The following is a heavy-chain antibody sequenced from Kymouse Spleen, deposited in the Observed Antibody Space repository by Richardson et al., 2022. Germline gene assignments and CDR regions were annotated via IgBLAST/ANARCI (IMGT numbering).Heavy chain of an antibody. Sequence: EVQLVESGGGLVQPGRSLRLSCAASGFTFDDYAMHWVRQAPGKGLEWVSGISWNSGSIGYADSVKGRFTISRDNAKNSLYLQMNSLRAEDTALYYCAKLDFWSGWGGMDVWGQGTTVTVSS. CDR3: AKLDFWSGWGGMDV. CDR1: GFTFDDYA. V-gene: IGHV3-9*01. D-gene: IGHD3-3*01. CDR2: ISWNSGSI. J-gene: IGHJ6*02.